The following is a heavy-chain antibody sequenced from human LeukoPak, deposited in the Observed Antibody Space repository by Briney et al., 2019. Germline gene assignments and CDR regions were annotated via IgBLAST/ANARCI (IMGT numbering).Heavy chain of an antibody. J-gene: IGHJ6*02. D-gene: IGHD6-19*01. CDR3: ARGLYSSGWYARYYYYGMDV. CDR1: GGTFSSYA. Sequence: SVKVSCKASGGTFSSYAISWVRQAPGQGLEWMGRIIPILGIANYAQKFQGRVTITAGKSTSTAYMELSSLRSEDTAVYYCARGLYSSGWYARYYYYGMDVWGQGTTVTVSS. CDR2: IIPILGIA. V-gene: IGHV1-69*04.